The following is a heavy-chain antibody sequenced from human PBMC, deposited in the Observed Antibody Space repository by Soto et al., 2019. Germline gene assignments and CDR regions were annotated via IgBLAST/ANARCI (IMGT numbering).Heavy chain of an antibody. CDR3: ARALIIQLRIGTSLAAFDI. J-gene: IGHJ3*02. Sequence: ASAMVSRKASGYSFTCFHIHRVLQAPGKRLEWMGWISAYNGNTNYAQKLQGRVTMTTDTSTSTAYMELRSLRSDDTAVYYCARALIIQLRIGTSLAAFDICGEGTMVTV. CDR1: GYSFTCFH. V-gene: IGHV1-18*01. D-gene: IGHD1-26*01. CDR2: ISAYNGNT.